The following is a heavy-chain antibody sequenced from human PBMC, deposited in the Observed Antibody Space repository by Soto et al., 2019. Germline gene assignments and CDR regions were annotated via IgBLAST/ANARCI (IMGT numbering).Heavy chain of an antibody. Sequence: QVQLQESGPGLVKPSETLSLSCAVSGDSISSRNWWSWVRQSPGKGLEWIGEISRSGTTNYNPSLKSRVHLSDXXSXNXXSLQLTSMTAADTAIYYCTKRGDCPGDCNLNYYDSWGQGTQVTGSS. V-gene: IGHV4-4*02. J-gene: IGHJ4*02. CDR1: GDSISSRNW. CDR2: ISRSGTT. CDR3: TKRGDCPGDCNLNYYDS. D-gene: IGHD2-21*01.